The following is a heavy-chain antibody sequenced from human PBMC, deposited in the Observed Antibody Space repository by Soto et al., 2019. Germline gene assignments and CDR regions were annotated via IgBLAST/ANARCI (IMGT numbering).Heavy chain of an antibody. CDR2: IGTAGDT. Sequence: PGGSLRLSCAASGFSSSNYDMHWVRQATGKGLEWVSGIGTAGDTYYSGSVKGRFTISRENAENSMYLQMNSLRAGDTAVYYCARVRSGGWCDYWGQGTLVTVSS. CDR3: ARVRSGGWCDY. D-gene: IGHD6-19*01. J-gene: IGHJ4*02. V-gene: IGHV3-13*01. CDR1: GFSSSNYD.